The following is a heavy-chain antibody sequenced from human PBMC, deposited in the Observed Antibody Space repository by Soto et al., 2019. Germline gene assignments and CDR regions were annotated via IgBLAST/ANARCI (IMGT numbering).Heavy chain of an antibody. J-gene: IGHJ6*03. V-gene: IGHV1-2*04. D-gene: IGHD5-12*01. CDR1: GDTFNDYY. CDR2: INPNGGVT. CDR3: ARESGGATATLDYYYFYMDV. Sequence: QVQLVQSGAEVKRPGASVTVSCRSSGDTFNDYYIHWVRQAPGQGREWMGWINPNGGVTKYAQKFQGWVSMTRDTSIRTVYMQLSRLRSDATAVYYCARESGGATATLDYYYFYMDVWGTGTTVTVSS.